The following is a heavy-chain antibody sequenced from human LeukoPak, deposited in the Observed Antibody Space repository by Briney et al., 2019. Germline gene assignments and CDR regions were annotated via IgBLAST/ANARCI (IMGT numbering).Heavy chain of an antibody. CDR3: ARTPLRTTGTRPYDY. D-gene: IGHD1-1*01. CDR2: INPNSGGT. CDR1: GYTFTGYY. V-gene: IGHV1-2*02. J-gene: IGHJ4*02. Sequence: ASVKVSCKASGYTFTGYYMHWVRQAPGQGLEWMGWINPNSGGTNYAQKFQGRVTMTRDTSISTAYMELSRLRSDDTAVYYCARTPLRTTGTRPYDYWGQGALVTVSS.